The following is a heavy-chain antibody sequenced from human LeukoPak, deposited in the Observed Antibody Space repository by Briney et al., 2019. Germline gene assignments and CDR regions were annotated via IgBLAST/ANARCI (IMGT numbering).Heavy chain of an antibody. V-gene: IGHV4-59*01. CDR2: IYYSGST. Sequence: PSETLSLTCTVSGGSIGGYYWSWIRQPPGKGLEWIGYIYYSGSTNYNPSLKSRVTISVDTSKNQFSLKLSSVTAADTAVYYCARDKLGAFDYWGQGTLVTVSS. CDR3: ARDKLGAFDY. J-gene: IGHJ4*02. D-gene: IGHD7-27*01. CDR1: GGSIGGYY.